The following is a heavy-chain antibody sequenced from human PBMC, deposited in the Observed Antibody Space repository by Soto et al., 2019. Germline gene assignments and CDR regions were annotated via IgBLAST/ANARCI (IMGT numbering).Heavy chain of an antibody. CDR1: GGSISSGDYC. Sequence: SETLSLTCTVSGGSISSGDYCWSWIRQPPGKGLEWIGHIYYSGSTYYNPSLKSRVTISVDTSKNQFSLKLSSVTAADSAVYYCASERPNKYFFDYWGQGTLVTVSS. J-gene: IGHJ4*02. CDR2: IYYSGST. CDR3: ASERPNKYFFDY. D-gene: IGHD6-6*01. V-gene: IGHV4-30-4*01.